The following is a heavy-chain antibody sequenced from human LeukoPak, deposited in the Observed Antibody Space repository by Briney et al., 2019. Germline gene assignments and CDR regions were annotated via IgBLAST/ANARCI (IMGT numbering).Heavy chain of an antibody. CDR1: GGSISGTD. J-gene: IGHJ4*02. Sequence: ETLSLTCTVSGGSISGTDLYWGWVRQAPGKGLEWVSAISGSGGSTYYADSVKGRFTISRDNSKNTLYLQMNSLRAEDTAVYYCAKAADFWSGYYDYWGQGTLVTVSS. CDR3: AKAADFWSGYYDY. CDR2: ISGSGGST. D-gene: IGHD3-3*01. V-gene: IGHV3-23*01.